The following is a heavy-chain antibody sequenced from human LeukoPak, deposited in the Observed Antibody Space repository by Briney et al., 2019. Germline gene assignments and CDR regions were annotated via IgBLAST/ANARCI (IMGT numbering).Heavy chain of an antibody. CDR2: ISSSSSYI. V-gene: IGHV3-21*01. J-gene: IGHJ6*02. D-gene: IGHD2-15*01. CDR1: GFTFSSYS. Sequence: PGGSLRLSCAASGFTFSSYSMNWVRQAPGNGLEWVSSISSSSSYIYYADSVKGRFTISRDNAKNSLYLQMNSLRAEDTAVYYCARALDLYCSGGSCYSELGLKYYYYGMDVWGQGTTVTVSS. CDR3: ARALDLYCSGGSCYSELGLKYYYYGMDV.